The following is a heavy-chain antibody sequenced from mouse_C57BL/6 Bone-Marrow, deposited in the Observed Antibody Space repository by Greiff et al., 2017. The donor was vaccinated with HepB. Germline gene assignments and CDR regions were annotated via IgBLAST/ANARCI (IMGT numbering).Heavy chain of an antibody. CDR2: IWSGGST. V-gene: IGHV2-2*01. CDR1: GFSLTSYG. D-gene: IGHD1-1*01. CDR3: ARDRYSSYYYAMDY. J-gene: IGHJ4*01. Sequence: VKLVESGPGLVQPSQSLSITCTVSGFSLTSYGVHWVRQSPGKGLEWLGVIWSGGSTDYNAAFISRLSISKDNSKSQVFFKMNSLQADDTVIYYCARDRYSSYYYAMDYWGQGTSVTVSS.